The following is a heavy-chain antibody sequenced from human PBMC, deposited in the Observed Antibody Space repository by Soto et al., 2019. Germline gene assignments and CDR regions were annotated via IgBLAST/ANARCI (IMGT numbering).Heavy chain of an antibody. CDR1: GFTFSSYE. J-gene: IGHJ6*02. Sequence: EVQLVESGGGLVQPGGSLRLSCAASGFTFSSYEMNWVRQAPGKGLEWVSYISSSGSTIYYADSVKGRFTISRDNAKNSLYLQMNSLRAEDTAVYYCARNRDGANDYDGMDVWGQGTTVTVSS. CDR2: ISSSGSTI. CDR3: ARNRDGANDYDGMDV. V-gene: IGHV3-48*03. D-gene: IGHD1-1*01.